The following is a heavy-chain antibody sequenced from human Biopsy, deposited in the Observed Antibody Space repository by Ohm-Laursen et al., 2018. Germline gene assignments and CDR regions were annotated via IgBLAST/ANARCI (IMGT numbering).Heavy chain of an antibody. Sequence: GSLRLFCAASGFTVYNNYMTWVRQAPGKGLEWVSLIYSGGDTRYADSVKGRFTISRDSSKNTLYLQMNGLRAEDTAVYFCQGGHLPPGQFYGVDAWGQGTTVTVSS. CDR1: GFTVYNNY. CDR2: IYSGGDT. V-gene: IGHV3-66*01. J-gene: IGHJ6*02. D-gene: IGHD3-16*01. CDR3: QGGHLPPGQFYGVDA.